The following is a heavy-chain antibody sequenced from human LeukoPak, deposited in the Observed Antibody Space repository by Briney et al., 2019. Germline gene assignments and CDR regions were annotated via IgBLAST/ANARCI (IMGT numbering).Heavy chain of an antibody. Sequence: GGSLRLSCAASGFTVSSNYMSWVRHAPGTGLVWVSRIYPDGSITTYADSVEGRFTISRDNAKNTLYLQMNSLRAEDTAVYYCAPQQTYSPYNWFDPWGQGTLVTVSS. CDR3: APQQTYSPYNWFDP. CDR1: GFTVSSNY. J-gene: IGHJ5*02. CDR2: IYPDGSIT. D-gene: IGHD5-12*01. V-gene: IGHV3-74*03.